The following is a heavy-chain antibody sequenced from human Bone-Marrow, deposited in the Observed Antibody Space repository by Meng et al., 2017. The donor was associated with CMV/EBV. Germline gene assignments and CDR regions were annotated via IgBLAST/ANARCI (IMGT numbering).Heavy chain of an antibody. J-gene: IGHJ4*02. Sequence: SVKVSCKASGDSFTIYDINWVRQAPGQGLEWMGGIIPILGIANYAQKFQGRVTITADKSTSTAYMELSSLRSEDTAVYYCAREGRDREFDYWGQGTLVTVSS. CDR2: IIPILGIA. V-gene: IGHV1-69*10. CDR1: GDSFTIYD. D-gene: IGHD3-22*01. CDR3: AREGRDREFDY.